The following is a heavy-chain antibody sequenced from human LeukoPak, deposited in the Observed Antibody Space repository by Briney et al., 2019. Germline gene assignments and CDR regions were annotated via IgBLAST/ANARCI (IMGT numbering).Heavy chain of an antibody. J-gene: IGHJ4*02. Sequence: GGSLRLSCAASGFTVSSNYMSWVRQAPGKGLEWVSSISSTRTYIFYADSVKGRFTISRDNARNLLFLQMDSLRVEDTAVYYCASEHQLATEGLGFDYWGQGTLVTVSS. CDR3: ASEHQLATEGLGFDY. D-gene: IGHD6-13*01. CDR1: GFTVSSNY. V-gene: IGHV3-21*01. CDR2: ISSTRTYI.